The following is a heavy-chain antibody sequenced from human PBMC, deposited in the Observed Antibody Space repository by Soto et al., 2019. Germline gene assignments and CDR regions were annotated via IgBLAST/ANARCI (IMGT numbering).Heavy chain of an antibody. Sequence: GGSLRLSCAASGFTVSSNYMSWVRQAPGKGLEWVSVIYSGGSTYNADSVKGRFIIFRDNSKNTLHLQMNSLRAEDTAVYYCWSMTTVTLGLDYWGQGTLVTVSS. J-gene: IGHJ4*02. V-gene: IGHV3-66*01. CDR2: IYSGGST. CDR3: WSMTTVTLGLDY. D-gene: IGHD4-4*01. CDR1: GFTVSSNY.